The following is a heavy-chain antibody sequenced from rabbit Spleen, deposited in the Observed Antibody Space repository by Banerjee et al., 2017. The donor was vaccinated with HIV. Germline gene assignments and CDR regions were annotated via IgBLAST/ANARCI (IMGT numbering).Heavy chain of an antibody. CDR1: GFSFSSSYY. CDR2: IYAGSSGST. D-gene: IGHD2-1*01. CDR3: ARDLVGGDYGLDL. J-gene: IGHJ4*01. Sequence: QSLEESGGDLVKPGASLTLTCTASGFSFSSSYYMCWVRQAPGKGLEWIACIYAGSSGSTYYASWAKGRFTISKTSSTTVTLQMTALTAADTATYFCARDLVGGDYGLDLWGPGTLVTVS. V-gene: IGHV1S40*01.